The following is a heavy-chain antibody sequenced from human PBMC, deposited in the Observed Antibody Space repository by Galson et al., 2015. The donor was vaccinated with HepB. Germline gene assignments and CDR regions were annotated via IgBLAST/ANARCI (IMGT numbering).Heavy chain of an antibody. CDR1: GFTFSSFT. V-gene: IGHV3-48*01. CDR2: ISTTGTNI. Sequence: LRLSCAASGFTFSSFTMNWVRQAPGKRLEWVSYISTTGTNIFYVDSVKGRFAVSRDNAKNSLYLQMNSLRAEDTATYYCARVVLSGSYWYFDFWGQGTLVTVSS. D-gene: IGHD1-26*01. J-gene: IGHJ4*02. CDR3: ARVVLSGSYWYFDF.